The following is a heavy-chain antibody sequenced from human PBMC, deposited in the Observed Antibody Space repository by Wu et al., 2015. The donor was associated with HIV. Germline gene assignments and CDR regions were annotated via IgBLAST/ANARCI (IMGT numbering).Heavy chain of an antibody. V-gene: IGHV1-46*03. CDR2: INPSGGST. J-gene: IGHJ6*03. CDR1: GYTFTSYY. D-gene: IGHD3-9*01. CDR3: ARGGRGYDILTELGLFYMDV. Sequence: QVQLVQSGAEVKKPGASVKVSCKASGYTFTSYYMHWVRQAPGQGLEWMGIINPSGGSTSYAQKFQGRVTMTRDTSTSTVYMELSSLRSEDTAVYYCARGGRGYDILTELGLFYMDVWGKGTTVTVSS.